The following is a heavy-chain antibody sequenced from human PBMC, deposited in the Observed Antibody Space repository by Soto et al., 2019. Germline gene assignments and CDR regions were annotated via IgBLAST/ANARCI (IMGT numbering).Heavy chain of an antibody. J-gene: IGHJ6*02. CDR1: GGSFSGYY. Sequence: SETLSLTCAVYGGSFSGYYWSWIRQPPGKGLEWIGEINHSGSTNYNPSLKSRVTISVDTSKNQFSLKLSSVTAADTAGYYCARGRGHCSSTSCYAGGRGEQLRMNYYYYYGMDVWGQGTTVTVSS. CDR3: ARGRGHCSSTSCYAGGRGEQLRMNYYYYYGMDV. D-gene: IGHD2-2*01. CDR2: INHSGST. V-gene: IGHV4-34*01.